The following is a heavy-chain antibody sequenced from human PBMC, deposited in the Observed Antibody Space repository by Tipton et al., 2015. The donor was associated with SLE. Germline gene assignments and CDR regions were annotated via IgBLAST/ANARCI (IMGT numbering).Heavy chain of an antibody. Sequence: QVQLVQSGAEVKKPGASVKVSCKASGYTFTTYGISWVRQAPGQGLEWMGWISAYYGYTHYAQNLQGRVTLTTDTATTTAYMELRSLRSDDTAVYYCVREGETRGVVYFQHWGQGTLVSVSS. CDR1: GYTFTTYG. D-gene: IGHD1-1*01. V-gene: IGHV1-18*01. CDR3: VREGETRGVVYFQH. J-gene: IGHJ1*01. CDR2: ISAYYGYT.